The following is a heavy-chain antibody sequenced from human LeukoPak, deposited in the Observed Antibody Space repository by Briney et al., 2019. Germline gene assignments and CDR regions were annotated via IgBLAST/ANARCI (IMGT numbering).Heavy chain of an antibody. J-gene: IGHJ4*02. D-gene: IGHD5-24*01. V-gene: IGHV4-59*08. CDR1: GGSISSYY. Sequence: SETLSLTCTVSGGSISSYYWSWIRQPPGKGLEWIGCIYYSGSTDYNPSLKSRVTISVDTSKNQFSLKRSSVTAADTAVYYCARGPNYPSPSPFDYWGQGTLVTVSS. CDR2: IYYSGST. CDR3: ARGPNYPSPSPFDY.